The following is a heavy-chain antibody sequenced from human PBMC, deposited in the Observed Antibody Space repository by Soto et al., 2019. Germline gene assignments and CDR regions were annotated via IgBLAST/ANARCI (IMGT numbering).Heavy chain of an antibody. CDR1: GFTFSDYE. Sequence: GGSLRLSCSASGFTFSDYEINWVRQAPGKGLEWLSYISTYGSTKYYADSVKGRFTISRDNAKNSLYLQMNSLRAEDTAVYYCARGSGAHYNSGTLRDWGQGARVTVSS. D-gene: IGHD6-25*01. J-gene: IGHJ1*01. V-gene: IGHV3-48*03. CDR3: ARGSGAHYNSGTLRD. CDR2: ISTYGSTK.